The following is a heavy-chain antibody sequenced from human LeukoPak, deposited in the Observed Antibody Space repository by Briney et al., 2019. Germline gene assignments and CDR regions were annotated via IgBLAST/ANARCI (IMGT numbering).Heavy chain of an antibody. D-gene: IGHD3-10*01. CDR1: GGSISSYY. CDR2: IYYSGST. J-gene: IGHJ3*02. CDR3: ARGPLGELLNDAFDI. Sequence: SETLSLTCTVSGGSISSYYWSWIRQPPGKGLEWIGYIYYSGSTNYNPSLKSRVAISVDTSKNQFSLKLSSVTAADTAVYYCARGPLGELLNDAFDIWGQGTLVTVSS. V-gene: IGHV4-59*01.